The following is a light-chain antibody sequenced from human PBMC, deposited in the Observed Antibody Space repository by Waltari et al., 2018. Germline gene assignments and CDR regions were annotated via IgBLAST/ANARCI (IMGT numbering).Light chain of an antibody. CDR2: KAS. J-gene: IGKJ1*01. V-gene: IGKV1-5*03. Sequence: DIQMTQSPSTLSASVGDRVTITCRASPSISNWLAWYQQKPGKDPKLLIYKASNLESGVPSRFSGSVSGTQFTRIISSLQPDDFATYYCQQYDNYWTFGQGTKVEIK. CDR3: QQYDNYWT. CDR1: PSISNW.